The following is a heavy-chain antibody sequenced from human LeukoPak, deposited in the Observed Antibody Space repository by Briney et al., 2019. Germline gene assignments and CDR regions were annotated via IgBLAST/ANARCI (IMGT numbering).Heavy chain of an antibody. CDR2: ISSSSSYI. CDR3: ARPAYSSSFDY. Sequence: GGSLRLSCAASGFTFNKYAMSWVRQPPGKGLEWVSSISSSSSYIYYADSVKGRFTISRDNAKNSLYLQMNSLRAEDTAVYYCARPAYSSSFDYWGQGTLVTVSS. J-gene: IGHJ4*02. CDR1: GFTFNKYA. V-gene: IGHV3-21*01. D-gene: IGHD6-13*01.